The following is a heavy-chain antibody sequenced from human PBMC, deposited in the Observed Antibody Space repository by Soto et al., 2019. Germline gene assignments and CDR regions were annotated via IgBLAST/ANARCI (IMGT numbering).Heavy chain of an antibody. V-gene: IGHV3-15*07. Sequence: GGSLRLSCVASGFTFSNAYMNWVRQAPGKGLEWVGRIKSKSDGGTTDYAAPVKGRFTISRDDSKNTLYLQMNSLQTEDTAVYYCAKEDNYYDSSGYYLEYFHHWGQGTLVTVSS. D-gene: IGHD3-22*01. CDR2: IKSKSDGGTT. J-gene: IGHJ1*01. CDR3: AKEDNYYDSSGYYLEYFHH. CDR1: GFTFSNAY.